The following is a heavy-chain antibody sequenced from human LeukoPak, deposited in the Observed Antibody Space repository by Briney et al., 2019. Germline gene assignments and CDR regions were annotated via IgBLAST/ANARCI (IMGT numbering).Heavy chain of an antibody. CDR1: GLTFSGYW. J-gene: IGHJ4*02. D-gene: IGHD5-18*01. CDR3: ARVGYSYGYDY. Sequence: GGSLRLSCAASGLTFSGYWMHWVRQAPGKGLVWVSRINSEGSSTCYADSVKGRFTISRDNAKNTLYLQMNSLRAEDTAVYFCARVGYSYGYDYWGQGTLVTVSS. CDR2: INSEGSST. V-gene: IGHV3-74*01.